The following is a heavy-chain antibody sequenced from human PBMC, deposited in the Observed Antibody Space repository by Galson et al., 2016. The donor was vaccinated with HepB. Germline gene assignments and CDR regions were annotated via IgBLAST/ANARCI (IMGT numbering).Heavy chain of an antibody. CDR1: GFTFNSYG. CDR3: SRNIKGDYFQAVDY. D-gene: IGHD2/OR15-2a*01. CDR2: IYYDGSNK. Sequence: SLRLSCAASGFTFNSYGMHWVRQAPGKGLEWVALIYYDGSNKYHADSVRGRFTISRDNSKNTLYLQMNSLRAEDTAVYYCSRNIKGDYFQAVDYWGQGTLVTVSS. V-gene: IGHV3-33*01. J-gene: IGHJ4*02.